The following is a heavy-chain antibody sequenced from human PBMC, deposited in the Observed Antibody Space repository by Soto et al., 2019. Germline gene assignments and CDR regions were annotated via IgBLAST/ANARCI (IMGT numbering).Heavy chain of an antibody. CDR2: ISTSGGST. V-gene: IGHV3-23*01. Sequence: GGSLRLSCVVSGFTFTSYSMSWVRQAPGKGLEWVSAISTSGGSTYYADSVKGRFTISRDNSKSTLYLQMNSLRAEDTALYYCAKGRSYYYYYGTDVWGQGTTVTVSS. CDR3: AKGRSYYYYYGTDV. CDR1: GFTFTSYS. J-gene: IGHJ6*02.